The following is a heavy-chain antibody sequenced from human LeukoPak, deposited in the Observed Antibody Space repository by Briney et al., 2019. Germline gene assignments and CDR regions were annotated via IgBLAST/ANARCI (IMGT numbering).Heavy chain of an antibody. CDR2: MNAGNGNT. CDR1: GYIFTDYA. V-gene: IGHV1-3*01. D-gene: IGHD2-15*01. Sequence: ASVKVSCKASGYIFTDYAIHWLRQAPGQRPEWMGWMNAGNGNTKYSQKFQGRITLIRDTSAATAYMELSSLRHDDLAVYYCARGRGTSGSNRDFYYYYYMDVWGKGTTVTISS. CDR3: ARGRGTSGSNRDFYYYYYMDV. J-gene: IGHJ6*03.